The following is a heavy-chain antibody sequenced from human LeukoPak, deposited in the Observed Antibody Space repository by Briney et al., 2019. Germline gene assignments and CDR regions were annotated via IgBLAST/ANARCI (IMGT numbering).Heavy chain of an antibody. J-gene: IGHJ4*02. D-gene: IGHD3-3*01. V-gene: IGHV3-21*01. CDR3: AREPYYDFWSGYYWYFDY. CDR1: GFTFSTYT. CDR2: ISSGSRDI. Sequence: TGGSLRLSCVVSGFTFSTYTINWVRQAPGKGLEWVSSISSGSRDIYYADSLKGRFTISRDNAKNSLYLQMNSLRAEDTAVYYCAREPYYDFWSGYYWYFDYWGQGTLVTVSS.